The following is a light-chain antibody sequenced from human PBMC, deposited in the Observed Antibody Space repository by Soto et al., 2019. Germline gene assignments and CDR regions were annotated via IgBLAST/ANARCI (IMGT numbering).Light chain of an antibody. V-gene: IGLV1-44*01. CDR2: YDN. CDR1: NSNIGSNT. CDR3: AAWDDSRKGRV. J-gene: IGLJ1*01. Sequence: QSVLTQPPSASGTPGQRVTISCSGSNSNIGSNTVNWYQQLPGTAPKLLIYYDNLRPAGVPDRLSGSKSGTSASLAIGGLEADDEAEYDCAAWDDSRKGRVVGTGSEVTVL.